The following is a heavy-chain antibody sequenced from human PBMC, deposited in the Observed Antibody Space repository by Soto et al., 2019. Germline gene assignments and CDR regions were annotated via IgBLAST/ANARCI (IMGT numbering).Heavy chain of an antibody. V-gene: IGHV1-24*01. CDR1: GYTLTELS. CDR3: VRAHALGFSNWFDP. J-gene: IGHJ5*02. CDR2: FDPEDGET. D-gene: IGHD3-10*01. Sequence: ASVKVSCKVSGYTLTELSMHWVRQAPGKGLEWMGGFDPEDGETIYAQKFQGRVTMTEDTSTDTAYMDLARLKSDDTAVYYCVRAHALGFSNWFDPWGRGTLVTVSS.